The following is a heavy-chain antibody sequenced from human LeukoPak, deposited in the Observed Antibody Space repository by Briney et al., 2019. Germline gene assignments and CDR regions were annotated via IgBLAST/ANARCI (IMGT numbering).Heavy chain of an antibody. CDR1: GFTFSSYW. J-gene: IGHJ6*02. Sequence: GGSLRLSCAASGFTFSSYWMSWVGQAPGKGLEWVANIKQDGSEKYYVDSVKGRFTISRDNAKNSLYLQMNSLRAEDTAVYYCARDPYSSGWPSYYYYGMDVWGQGTTVTVSS. D-gene: IGHD6-19*01. CDR3: ARDPYSSGWPSYYYYGMDV. CDR2: IKQDGSEK. V-gene: IGHV3-7*01.